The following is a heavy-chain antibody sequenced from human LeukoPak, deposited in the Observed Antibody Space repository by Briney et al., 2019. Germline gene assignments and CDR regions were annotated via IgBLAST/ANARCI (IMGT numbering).Heavy chain of an antibody. Sequence: PGGSLRLSCAASGFSFSNYNMNWVRQAPGKGLEWASSITSDSRYIYYGDSVKGRFTMSRDNAKNSLDLQMNSLRAEDTAVYYCARPELPGWSVLFDFWGQGTLVTVSS. V-gene: IGHV3-21*01. CDR3: ARPELPGWSVLFDF. CDR2: ITSDSRYI. J-gene: IGHJ4*02. D-gene: IGHD2-15*01. CDR1: GFSFSNYN.